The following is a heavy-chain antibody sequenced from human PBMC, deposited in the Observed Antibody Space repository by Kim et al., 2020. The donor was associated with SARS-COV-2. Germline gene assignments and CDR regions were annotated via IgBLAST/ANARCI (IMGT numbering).Heavy chain of an antibody. Sequence: GGSLRLSCAASGFTFSSYAMHWVRQAPGKGLEWVAVIWYDGSNKYYADSVKGRFTISRDNSKNTLYLQMNSRRAEDTAVYYCAKDRAWWELLHDYYYYGMDVWGQGTTVTVSS. CDR2: IWYDGSNK. V-gene: IGHV3-33*06. D-gene: IGHD1-26*01. J-gene: IGHJ6*02. CDR1: GFTFSSYA. CDR3: AKDRAWWELLHDYYYYGMDV.